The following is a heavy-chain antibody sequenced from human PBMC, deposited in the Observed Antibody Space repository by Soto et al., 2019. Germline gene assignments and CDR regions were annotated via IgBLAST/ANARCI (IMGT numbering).Heavy chain of an antibody. CDR1: GGSISSYY. V-gene: IGHV4-59*01. D-gene: IGHD3-10*01. CDR3: ARARLSRSWWFDP. CDR2: IYYSGNT. J-gene: IGHJ5*02. Sequence: SETLSLTCTGSGGSISSYYWSWIRQPPGKGLEWIGYIYYSGNTNYNPSLQSRLTVSVDTSRNQFSLKLSSVTAADTAVYYCARARLSRSWWFDPWGQGTLVTVSS.